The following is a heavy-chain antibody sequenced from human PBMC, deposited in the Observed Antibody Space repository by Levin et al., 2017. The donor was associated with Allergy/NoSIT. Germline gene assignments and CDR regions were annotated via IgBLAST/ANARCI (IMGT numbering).Heavy chain of an antibody. J-gene: IGHJ3*02. CDR3: AREMAKTAADTFDI. CDR2: ISPYNGNT. CDR1: GYTFDFYG. D-gene: IGHD2-8*01. Sequence: ASVKVSCKASGYTFDFYGLSWVRQAPGQGLEWMGWISPYNGNTKYAQQLLGRVTMTADTSTSTAYMELRSLRSDDTAVYYCAREMAKTAADTFDIWGQGTMVIVSS. V-gene: IGHV1-18*01.